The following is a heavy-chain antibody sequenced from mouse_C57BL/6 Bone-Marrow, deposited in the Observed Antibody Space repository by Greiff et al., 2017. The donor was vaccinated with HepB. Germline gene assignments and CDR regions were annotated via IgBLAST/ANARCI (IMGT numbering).Heavy chain of an antibody. CDR1: GYTFTSYW. CDR2: IHPNSGST. Sequence: QVQLQQPGAELVKPGASVKLSCMASGYTFTSYWMHWVKQRPGQGLEWIGMIHPNSGSTNYNEKFKSKATLTVDKSSSTAYMQLSSLTSEDSAVYYCARGRGSPHFDVWGTGTTVTVSS. J-gene: IGHJ1*03. CDR3: ARGRGSPHFDV. V-gene: IGHV1-64*01.